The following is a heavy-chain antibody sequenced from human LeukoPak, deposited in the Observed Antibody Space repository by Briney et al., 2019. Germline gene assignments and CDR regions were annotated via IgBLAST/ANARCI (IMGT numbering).Heavy chain of an antibody. CDR2: INPNSDGT. CDR1: GYTFTGYY. Sequence: ASVKVSCRASGYTFTGYYIHWVRQAHGQGLEWMGWINPNSDGTISAQKFHGRVTLTSDTSITTVYMDLSTLTSDDTAVYYCARRAEQAPYYFDFWGQGTLVTVTS. D-gene: IGHD1/OR15-1a*01. V-gene: IGHV1-2*02. J-gene: IGHJ4*02. CDR3: ARRAEQAPYYFDF.